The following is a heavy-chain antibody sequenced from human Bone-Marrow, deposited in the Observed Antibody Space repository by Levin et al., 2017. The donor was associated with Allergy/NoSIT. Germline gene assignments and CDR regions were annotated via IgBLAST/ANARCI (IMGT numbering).Heavy chain of an antibody. CDR3: ARSIPCTGGSCYDYYFDY. J-gene: IGHJ4*02. Sequence: GASVKVSCKASGYTFTSYDINWVRQATGQGLEWMGWMNPNSGNTGYAQKFQGRVTMTRNTSISTAYMELSSLRSEDTAVYYCARSIPCTGGSCYDYYFDYWGQGTLVTVSS. CDR2: MNPNSGNT. V-gene: IGHV1-8*01. D-gene: IGHD2-15*01. CDR1: GYTFTSYD.